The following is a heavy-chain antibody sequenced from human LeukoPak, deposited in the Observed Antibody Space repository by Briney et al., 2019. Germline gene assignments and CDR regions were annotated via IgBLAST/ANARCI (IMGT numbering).Heavy chain of an antibody. CDR2: INHSGST. Sequence: RASETLSLTCAVYGGSFSGYYWSWIRQPPGKGLEWIGEINHSGSTNYNPSLKSRVTISVDTSKNQFSLKLSSVTAADTAVYYCARARWYFDLWGRGTLVTVSS. J-gene: IGHJ2*01. V-gene: IGHV4-34*01. CDR3: ARARWYFDL. CDR1: GGSFSGYY.